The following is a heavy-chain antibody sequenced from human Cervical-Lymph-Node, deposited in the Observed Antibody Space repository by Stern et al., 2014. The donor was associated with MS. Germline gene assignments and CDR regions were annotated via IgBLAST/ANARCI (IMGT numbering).Heavy chain of an antibody. D-gene: IGHD3-16*02. CDR2: MFSSGNT. V-gene: IGHV4-61*02. CDR1: GGSISSGSYY. J-gene: IGHJ4*02. Sequence: VQLVESGPGLVKPSQTLSLTCTVSGGSISSGSYYWSWIRQPAGKRLEWIGRMFSSGNTFYNPSLKSRVTISVTTSQNLFSPSLSSVTAADTAVYYCARGYRFFDDWGQGTLVTVSS. CDR3: ARGYRFFDD.